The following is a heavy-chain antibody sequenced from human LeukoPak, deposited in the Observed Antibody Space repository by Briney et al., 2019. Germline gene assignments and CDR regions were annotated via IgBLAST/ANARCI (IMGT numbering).Heavy chain of an antibody. CDR2: ISTYDDNI. J-gene: IGHJ4*02. CDR3: ARETYSNILTGTDY. V-gene: IGHV1-18*01. CDR1: GYTFTTYG. D-gene: IGHD3-9*01. Sequence: ASVKVSCKASGYTFTTYGLSWVRQAPGQALEWLGWISTYDDNIKYAQSLQGRLTLTIDTSTSTAYMELRSLTSDDTAVYYCARETYSNILTGTDYWGPGTLVTVSS.